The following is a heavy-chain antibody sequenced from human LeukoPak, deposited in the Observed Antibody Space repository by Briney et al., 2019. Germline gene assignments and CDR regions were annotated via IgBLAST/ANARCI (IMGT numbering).Heavy chain of an antibody. D-gene: IGHD4/OR15-4a*01. CDR3: TKTDSYGARGPGYFDY. Sequence: GGSLRLSCAASGFTFGSYAMSWVRQAPGKGLEWVSAIVGGGEGTFYADSLRGRFTISRDNSKNMLDLQMNGLRAEDTAVYYCTKTDSYGARGPGYFDYWGQGILVTVSS. CDR2: IVGGGEGT. CDR1: GFTFGSYA. J-gene: IGHJ4*02. V-gene: IGHV3-23*01.